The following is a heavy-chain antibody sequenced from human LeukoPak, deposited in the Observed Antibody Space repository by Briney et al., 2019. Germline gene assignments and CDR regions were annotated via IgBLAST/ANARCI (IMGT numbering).Heavy chain of an antibody. J-gene: IGHJ3*02. Sequence: GGSLRLSCAASGFTFSSYSMNWVRQAPGKGLEWVSYISSSSSTIYYADSVKGRFTISRDNAKNSLYLQMNSLRAEDTAVYYCARDRLYDFWSGYRGFDIWGQGTMVTVSS. CDR2: ISSSSSTI. CDR3: ARDRLYDFWSGYRGFDI. V-gene: IGHV3-48*01. CDR1: GFTFSSYS. D-gene: IGHD3-3*01.